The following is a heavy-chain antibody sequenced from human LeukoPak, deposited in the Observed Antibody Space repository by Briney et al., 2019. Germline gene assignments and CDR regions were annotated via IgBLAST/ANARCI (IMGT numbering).Heavy chain of an antibody. CDR1: GFTFSDYG. J-gene: IGHJ4*02. CDR2: ISYDGTNK. Sequence: QTGGSLRLSCAASGFTFSDYGMNWVRQAPGTGLEWVAVISYDGTNKYYADSVKGRFTISRDNSKNTLYLQMNSLRAEDTAVYYCAKDGRVGYYDSRGYYYFDYWGQGTLVTVSS. CDR3: AKDGRVGYYDSRGYYYFDY. V-gene: IGHV3-30*18. D-gene: IGHD3-22*01.